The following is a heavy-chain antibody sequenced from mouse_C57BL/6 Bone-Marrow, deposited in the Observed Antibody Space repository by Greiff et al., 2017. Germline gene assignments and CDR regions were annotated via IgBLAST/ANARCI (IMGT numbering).Heavy chain of an antibody. J-gene: IGHJ2*01. CDR2: IHPNSGST. V-gene: IGHV1-64*01. CDR1: GYTFTSYW. CDR3: SRGKFITTVVATSY. Sequence: QVQLQQPGAELVKPGASVKLSCKASGYTFTSYWMHWVKQRPGQGLEWIGMIHPNSGSTNYNEKFKSKATLTVDKSSSTAYMQLSSLTSEDSAVYYCSRGKFITTVVATSYWGQGTTLTVSS. D-gene: IGHD1-1*01.